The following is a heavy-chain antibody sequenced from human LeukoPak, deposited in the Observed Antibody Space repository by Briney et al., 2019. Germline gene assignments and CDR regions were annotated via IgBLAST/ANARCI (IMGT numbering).Heavy chain of an antibody. J-gene: IGHJ4*02. Sequence: ASVKVSFKSSGYTFTYYAVSWVRQPPAQGLEWMGWFSGYNGNTNYAQEFQGRVTMTTDTSTSTAYMELRSLRSDDTAVYFCARDTITYGTPGDYWGQGTLVTVSS. CDR2: FSGYNGNT. V-gene: IGHV1-18*01. D-gene: IGHD1-1*01. CDR1: GYTFTYYA. CDR3: ARDTITYGTPGDY.